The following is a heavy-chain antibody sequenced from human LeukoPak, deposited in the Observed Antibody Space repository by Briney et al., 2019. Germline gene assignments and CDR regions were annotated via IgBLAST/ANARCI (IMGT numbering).Heavy chain of an antibody. CDR3: ARMGYYYDSSGNWFDP. CDR2: IYHSGST. V-gene: IGHV4-38-2*02. CDR1: GYSISSGYY. Sequence: PSETLSLTCTVSGYSISSGYYWGWIRQPPGKGLEWTGSIYHSGSTYYNPSLKSRVTISVDTSKNQFSLKLSSVTAADTAVYYCARMGYYYDSSGNWFDPWGQGTLVTVSS. J-gene: IGHJ5*02. D-gene: IGHD3-22*01.